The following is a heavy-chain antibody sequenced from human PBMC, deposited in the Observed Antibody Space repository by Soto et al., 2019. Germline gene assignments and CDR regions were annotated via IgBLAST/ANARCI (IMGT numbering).Heavy chain of an antibody. D-gene: IGHD4-17*01. CDR3: ASSPYGDSDYYFDY. CDR2: IYYSGST. J-gene: IGHJ4*02. V-gene: IGHV4-30-4*01. Sequence: SETLSLTCTVSGGSISSGDYYWSWIRQPPGKGLEWIGYIYYSGSTYYNPSPKSRVTISVDTSKNQFSLKLSSVTAADTAVYYCASSPYGDSDYYFDYWGQGTLVTVSS. CDR1: GGSISSGDYY.